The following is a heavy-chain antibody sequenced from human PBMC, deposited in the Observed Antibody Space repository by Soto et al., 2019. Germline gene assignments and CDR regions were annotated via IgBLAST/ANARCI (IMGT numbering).Heavy chain of an antibody. CDR3: ARFGYSYSMRFFDK. V-gene: IGHV4-38-2*01. D-gene: IGHD5-18*01. CDR1: GHSISSGFYY. Sequence: ETLSLTCAVSGHSISSGFYYWGWIRQPPGKGLEWIGSMYHSGSTYYNPSLKSRVTMSVDTSKNQLSLKLTSLTAADTAVYYCARFGYSYSMRFFDKWGQGTRVTVSS. CDR2: MYHSGST. J-gene: IGHJ4*02.